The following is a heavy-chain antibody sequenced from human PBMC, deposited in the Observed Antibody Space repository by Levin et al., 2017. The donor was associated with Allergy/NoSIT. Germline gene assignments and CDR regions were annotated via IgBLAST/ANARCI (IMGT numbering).Heavy chain of an antibody. D-gene: IGHD6-19*01. CDR1: GFTFSSHA. CDR2: ISGSGGTT. CDR3: AKDSNRGGWLVDY. Sequence: GGSLRLSCVASGFTFSSHAMSWVRQAPGKGLEWVSSISGSGGTTFYADSVKGRFTFSRDNSKNTLYLQMNSLRAEDTAVYYCAKDSNRGGWLVDYWGQGSLVTVSS. J-gene: IGHJ4*02. V-gene: IGHV3-23*01.